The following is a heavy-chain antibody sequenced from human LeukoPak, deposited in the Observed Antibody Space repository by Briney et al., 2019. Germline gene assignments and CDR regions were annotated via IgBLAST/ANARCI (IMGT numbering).Heavy chain of an antibody. J-gene: IGHJ5*02. CDR3: ARDTLVNYDFWSGYFDP. V-gene: IGHV1-69*05. CDR1: GGTFSSYA. Sequence: ASVKVSCKASGGTFSSYAISWVRQAPGQGLEWMGGIIPIFGTANYAQKFQGRVTITTDESTSTAYMELSSLRSEDTAVYYCARDTLVNYDFWSGYFDPWGQGTLVTVSS. D-gene: IGHD3-3*01. CDR2: IIPIFGTA.